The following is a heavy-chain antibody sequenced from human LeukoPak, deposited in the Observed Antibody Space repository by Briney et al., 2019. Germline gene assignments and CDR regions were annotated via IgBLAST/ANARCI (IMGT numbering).Heavy chain of an antibody. CDR2: ISGSGGST. Sequence: PGASLRLSCAASGFTFSSYAMSWVRRAPGKGLEWVSAISGSGGSTYYADSVKGRFTISRDNSKNTLYLQMNSLRAEDTAVYYCAKSVVRGVTLPDYWGQGTLVTVSS. J-gene: IGHJ4*02. V-gene: IGHV3-23*01. CDR3: AKSVVRGVTLPDY. D-gene: IGHD3-10*01. CDR1: GFTFSSYA.